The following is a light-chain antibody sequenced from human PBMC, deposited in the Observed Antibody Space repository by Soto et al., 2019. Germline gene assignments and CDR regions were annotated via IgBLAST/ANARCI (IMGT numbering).Light chain of an antibody. CDR3: QQRSNWPTWT. Sequence: EIVLTQSPATLSLSPGERATLSCRASQSVSSYLAWYQQKPGQAPRLLIYDASNRATGIPARFSGSGSGTDFTLTIISLEPEEFSAYYCQQRSNWPTWTFGQGTKVEIK. CDR1: QSVSSY. V-gene: IGKV3-11*01. CDR2: DAS. J-gene: IGKJ1*01.